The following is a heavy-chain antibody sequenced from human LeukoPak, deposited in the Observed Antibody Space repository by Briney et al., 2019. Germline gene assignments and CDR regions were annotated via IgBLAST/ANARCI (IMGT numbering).Heavy chain of an antibody. CDR1: GGSISSGSYY. D-gene: IGHD5-18*01. J-gene: IGHJ4*02. V-gene: IGHV4-61*02. CDR3: AREIGQCSYRYWFGY. Sequence: SETLSLTCTVSGGSISSGSYYWSWIRQPAGKGLEWIGRLYTSESTNYNPSLKSRVTISIDTSKNQFSLKLSSVTAADTAVYFCAREIGQCSYRYWFGYWGQGTLVTVSS. CDR2: LYTSEST.